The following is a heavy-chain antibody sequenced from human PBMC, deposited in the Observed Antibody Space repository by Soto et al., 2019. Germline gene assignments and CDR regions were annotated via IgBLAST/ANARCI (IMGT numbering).Heavy chain of an antibody. CDR1: GFTFSTYA. CDR2: TISSGGST. D-gene: IGHD6-13*01. V-gene: IGHV3-23*01. Sequence: EVQLLESGGGLVQPGGSLRLSCAASGFTFSTYAMNWVRQAPGKGLEWVSLTISSGGSTYYADSVKGRFTISRDNSKNTLYLQMNSLRADDTAVYYCAKAEGSSYGTEYSQHWGQGTLVTVSS. CDR3: AKAEGSSYGTEYSQH. J-gene: IGHJ1*01.